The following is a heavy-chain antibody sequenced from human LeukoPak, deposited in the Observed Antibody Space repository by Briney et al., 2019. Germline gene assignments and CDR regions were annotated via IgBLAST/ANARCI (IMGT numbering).Heavy chain of an antibody. J-gene: IGHJ4*02. CDR2: ISSTGSNI. Sequence: PGGSLRLPCAASGFTFSTYEMNWVRQAPGKGLEWVSYISSTGSNIYYADSVKGRFTISRDNAKNSLYPLMNSLRTEDTAVYYCAATYYYDGSGDYWGQGTLVTVSS. D-gene: IGHD3-22*01. V-gene: IGHV3-48*03. CDR3: AATYYYDGSGDY. CDR1: GFTFSTYE.